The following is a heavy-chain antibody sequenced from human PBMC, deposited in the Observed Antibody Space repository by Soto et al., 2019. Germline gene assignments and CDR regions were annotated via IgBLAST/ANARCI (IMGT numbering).Heavy chain of an antibody. Sequence: QLQLQESGSGLVKPSQTLSLTCAVSGGSISSGGYSWSWIRQPPGKGLEWIGYIYHSGSTYYNPSLRGRGTRAVDRSKHQFSLKLSSVTAASTAVYYCAGVPDRWGQGTLVTVSS. CDR2: IYHSGST. V-gene: IGHV4-30-2*01. CDR3: AGVPDR. CDR1: GGSISSGGYS. J-gene: IGHJ5*02.